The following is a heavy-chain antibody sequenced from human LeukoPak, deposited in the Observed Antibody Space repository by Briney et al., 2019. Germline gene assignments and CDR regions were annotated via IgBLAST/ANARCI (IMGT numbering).Heavy chain of an antibody. V-gene: IGHV4-4*08. J-gene: IGHJ2*01. Sequence: SETLSLTCTVSGGSISSYYWNWIRQPPGKGLEWIGRIYTSGSTNYNPSLKSRVTISVDTSKNQFSLKLSSVTAADTAVYYCARVGPRGVWNWYFDLWGRGTLVTVSS. CDR2: IYTSGST. D-gene: IGHD1-1*01. CDR3: ARVGPRGVWNWYFDL. CDR1: GGSISSYY.